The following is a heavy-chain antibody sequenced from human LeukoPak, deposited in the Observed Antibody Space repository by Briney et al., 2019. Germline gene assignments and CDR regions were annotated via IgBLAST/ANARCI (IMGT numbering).Heavy chain of an antibody. CDR1: GFTFSNAW. CDR2: IKSKTDGGTT. D-gene: IGHD5-12*01. J-gene: IGHJ4*02. V-gene: IGHV3-15*01. Sequence: GGSLRPSCAASGFTFSNAWMSWVRQAPGKGLEWVGRIKSKTDGGTTDYAAPAKGRFTISRDDSKNTLYLQMNSLKTEDTAVYYCTTGGYEAPLFDYWGQGTLVTVSS. CDR3: TTGGYEAPLFDY.